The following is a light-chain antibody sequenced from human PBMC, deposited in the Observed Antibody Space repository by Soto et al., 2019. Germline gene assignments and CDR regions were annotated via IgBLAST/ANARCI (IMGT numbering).Light chain of an antibody. CDR2: ESS. J-gene: IGKJ5*01. CDR1: QDISNY. Sequence: DIQMTQSPSSLSASVGDRVTITCQASQDISNYLNWYQQKPGKAPKLLIYESSLLQSGVPSRFSGSGSGTDFTLTISSLQPEDFATYYCQQANSFPRTFGQGTRLEIK. CDR3: QQANSFPRT. V-gene: IGKV1-12*01.